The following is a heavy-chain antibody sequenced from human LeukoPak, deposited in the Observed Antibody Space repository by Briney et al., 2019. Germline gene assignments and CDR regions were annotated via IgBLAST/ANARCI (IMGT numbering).Heavy chain of an antibody. Sequence: TGGSLRLSCAASGFTFSSYAMSWVRQAPGKGLEWVSAISGSGGSTYYADSVKGRFTISRDNSKNTLYLQMNSLRAEDTAVYHCAKDGVSYNNRWIWFDPWGQGTLVIVSS. V-gene: IGHV3-23*01. D-gene: IGHD3-10*01. CDR1: GFTFSSYA. J-gene: IGHJ5*02. CDR2: ISGSGGST. CDR3: AKDGVSYNNRWIWFDP.